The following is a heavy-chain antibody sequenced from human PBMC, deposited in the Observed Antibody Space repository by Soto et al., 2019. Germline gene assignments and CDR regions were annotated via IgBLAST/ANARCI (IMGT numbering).Heavy chain of an antibody. J-gene: IGHJ6*03. V-gene: IGHV1-69*08. CDR3: AREEGSDNMWTFPFYYMDV. CDR1: GGTFTSDT. CDR2: IIPILGTG. Sequence: QVQLVQSGPEVKKSGSSVKVSCKLSGGTFTSDTISWLRRAPGQGLEWRGRIIPILGTGNYAQKFQGRITITEDKSTNTGYMELSSLTSEDTAIYYWAREEGSDNMWTFPFYYMDVWGNGTTVTVSS. D-gene: IGHD2-21*01.